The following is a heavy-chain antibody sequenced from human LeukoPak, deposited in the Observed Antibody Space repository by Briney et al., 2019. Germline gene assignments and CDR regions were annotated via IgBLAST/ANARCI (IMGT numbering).Heavy chain of an antibody. Sequence: PVASVKASCKASGYTFTGYYMHWVRQAPGQGLEWMGWINPNSGGTNYAQKFQGRVTMTRDTSISTAYMELSRLRSDDTAVYYCARAGGYYDFWSGYPPDYWGQGTLVTVSS. CDR2: INPNSGGT. V-gene: IGHV1-2*02. CDR1: GYTFTGYY. CDR3: ARAGGYYDFWSGYPPDY. J-gene: IGHJ4*02. D-gene: IGHD3-3*01.